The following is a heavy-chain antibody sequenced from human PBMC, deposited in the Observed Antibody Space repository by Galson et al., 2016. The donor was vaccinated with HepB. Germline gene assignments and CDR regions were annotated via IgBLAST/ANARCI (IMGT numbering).Heavy chain of an antibody. CDR3: AKDHWGGFGPDAFHI. D-gene: IGHD2-21*01. V-gene: IGHV3-23*01. CDR2: ITGNAYAT. Sequence: SLRLSCAASGFTFSTYAMSWVRQAPGKGLEWVSAITGNAYATYYADSVKGRFTISRDNSNNMVWLQMNSLRAEDTAVYYCAKDHWGGFGPDAFHIWGQGTEVTVSS. CDR1: GFTFSTYA. J-gene: IGHJ3*02.